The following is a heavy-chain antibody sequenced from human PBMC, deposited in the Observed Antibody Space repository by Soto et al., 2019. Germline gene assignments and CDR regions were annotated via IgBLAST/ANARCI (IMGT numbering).Heavy chain of an antibody. J-gene: IGHJ6*03. CDR2: IYYSGST. D-gene: IGHD2-8*02. Sequence: PSETLSLTCTFSGGSISSSSYYLGWIRQPPGKGLEWIGSIYYSGSTYYNPSLKSRVTISVDTSKNQFSLKLSSVTAADTAVYYCARLWWNLAVGYYYYMDVWGKGTTVTVSS. V-gene: IGHV4-39*01. CDR1: GGSISSSSYY. CDR3: ARLWWNLAVGYYYYMDV.